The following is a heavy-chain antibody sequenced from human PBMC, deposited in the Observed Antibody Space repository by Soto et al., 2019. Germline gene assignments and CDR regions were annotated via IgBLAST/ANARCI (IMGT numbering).Heavy chain of an antibody. J-gene: IGHJ6*02. V-gene: IGHV3-72*01. D-gene: IGHD6-19*01. CDR3: AMLGGWSGGSRGMAV. CDR1: GLIFSDYH. Sequence: EVQLVESGGGLVQPGGSLRLSCAASGLIFSDYHMDWVRQAPGKGLEWVCRIRRKANSYTTEYAASVKGRFTISRDDSKNSLYIQMTRLPSEATAVYYCAMLGGWSGGSRGMAVWCPGTTLTVSS. CDR2: IRRKANSYTT.